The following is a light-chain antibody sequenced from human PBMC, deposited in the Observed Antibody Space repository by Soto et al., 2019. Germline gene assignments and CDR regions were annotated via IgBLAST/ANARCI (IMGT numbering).Light chain of an antibody. CDR3: TSYTTISTLA. J-gene: IGLJ3*02. Sequence: QSALTQPASVSGSPGQSITISCTGTSSDVGGYNYASWYQQHPGKVPKLMIYEVSYRPSGVSNRFSGSKSGNTASLTISGLQAEDEADYYCTSYTTISTLAFGGGTKVTVL. CDR2: EVS. V-gene: IGLV2-14*01. CDR1: SSDVGGYNY.